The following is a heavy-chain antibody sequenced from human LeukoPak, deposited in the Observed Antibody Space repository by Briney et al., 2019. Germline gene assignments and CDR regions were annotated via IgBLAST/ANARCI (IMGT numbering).Heavy chain of an antibody. Sequence: ASVKVSCKASGYTFTNFGISWVRQAPGQGLEWMAWISAYNGNTNSAQKFQGRVTMTTDTSTSTAYMELRSLRSDDTAVYYCARDVQTGDRDYWGQGTLVTVSS. D-gene: IGHD7-27*01. CDR2: ISAYNGNT. CDR1: GYTFTNFG. J-gene: IGHJ4*02. V-gene: IGHV1-18*01. CDR3: ARDVQTGDRDY.